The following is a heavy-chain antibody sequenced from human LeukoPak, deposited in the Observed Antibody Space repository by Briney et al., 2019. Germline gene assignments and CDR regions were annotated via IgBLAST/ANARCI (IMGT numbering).Heavy chain of an antibody. J-gene: IGHJ6*04. D-gene: IGHD3-10*01. Sequence: ASVKVSCKASGYTFTSYAMHWVRQAPGQRLEWMGWINAGNGNTKYSQKFQGRVTITRDTSASTAYMELSSLRSEDTAVYYCAREGILWFGESPYYDYGMDVWGKGTTVTVSS. CDR3: AREGILWFGESPYYDYGMDV. CDR1: GYTFTSYA. V-gene: IGHV1-3*01. CDR2: INAGNGNT.